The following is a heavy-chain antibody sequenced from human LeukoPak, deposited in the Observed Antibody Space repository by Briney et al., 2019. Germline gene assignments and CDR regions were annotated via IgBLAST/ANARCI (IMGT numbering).Heavy chain of an antibody. V-gene: IGHV3-30*02. D-gene: IGHD4-17*01. CDR2: IVYDGSNK. CDR3: ARVRTYGDYFDY. J-gene: IGHJ4*02. CDR1: GFTFSNYG. Sequence: GGSLRLSCAASGFTFSNYGVHWVRQAPGKGLEWVTFIVYDGSNKYFADSVKGRFTISRDNSKNTLYLQMNSLRAEDTAVYYCARVRTYGDYFDYWGRGTLVTVSS.